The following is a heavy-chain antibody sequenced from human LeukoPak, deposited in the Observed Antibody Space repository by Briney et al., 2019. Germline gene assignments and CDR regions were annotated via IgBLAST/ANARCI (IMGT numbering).Heavy chain of an antibody. Sequence: GGSLRLSCAASGFTFSSYGMHWVRQAPGKGLEWVAVIWYDGSNKYYADSVKGRFTISRDNSKNTLYLQMNSLRAEDTAVYYCAREEDIVVVPAAIGHAFDIWGQGTMVTVSS. D-gene: IGHD2-2*02. CDR3: AREEDIVVVPAAIGHAFDI. CDR1: GFTFSSYG. CDR2: IWYDGSNK. J-gene: IGHJ3*02. V-gene: IGHV3-33*01.